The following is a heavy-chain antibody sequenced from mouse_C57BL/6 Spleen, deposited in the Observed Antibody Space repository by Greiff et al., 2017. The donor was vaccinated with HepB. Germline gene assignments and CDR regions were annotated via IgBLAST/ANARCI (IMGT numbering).Heavy chain of an antibody. J-gene: IGHJ2*01. D-gene: IGHD3-2*02. V-gene: IGHV1-64*01. CDR1: GYTFTSYW. CDR3: ALRQLRLKGYFDY. Sequence: QVQLKQPGAELVKPGASVKLSCKASGYTFTSYWMHWVKQRPGQGLEWIGMIHPNSGSTNYNEKFKSKATLTVDKSSSTAYMQLSSLTSEDSAVYYCALRQLRLKGYFDYWGQGTTLTVSS. CDR2: IHPNSGST.